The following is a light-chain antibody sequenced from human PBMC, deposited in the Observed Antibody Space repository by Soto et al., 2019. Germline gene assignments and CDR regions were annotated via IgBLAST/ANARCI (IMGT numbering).Light chain of an antibody. V-gene: IGLV2-11*01. CDR2: DVS. CDR1: SSDVGGYNY. J-gene: IGLJ1*01. Sequence: QSALTQPRSVSGSPGQSVTISCTGTSSDVGGYNYFSWYQQHPGKAPKLMIYDVSKRPSGVPDRFSGSKSGNTASLTISGFQAEDEADYYCCSYAGSYYVFGTGTKLTVL. CDR3: CSYAGSYYV.